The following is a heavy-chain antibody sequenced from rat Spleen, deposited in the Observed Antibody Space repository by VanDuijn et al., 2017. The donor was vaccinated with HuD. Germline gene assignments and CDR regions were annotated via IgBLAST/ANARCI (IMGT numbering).Heavy chain of an antibody. CDR3: ARGYYVAFAY. Sequence: EVQLQESGPGLVKPSQSLSLTCSVTGYSITSNYWGWIRKFPGNKMEWMGYISYSGSTSYNPSLKSRISITRDTSKNQFFLQVNSVTTEDTATYYCARGYYVAFAYWGQGTLVTLSS. V-gene: IGHV3-1*01. CDR1: GYSITSNY. CDR2: ISYSGST. J-gene: IGHJ3*01. D-gene: IGHD1-12*01.